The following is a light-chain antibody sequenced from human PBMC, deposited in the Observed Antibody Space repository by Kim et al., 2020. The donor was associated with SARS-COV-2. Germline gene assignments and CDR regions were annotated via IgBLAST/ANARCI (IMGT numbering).Light chain of an antibody. CDR1: SSDVCGYNY. V-gene: IGLV2-14*04. CDR2: DVS. J-gene: IGLJ2*01. Sequence: GQSITISCTGTSSDVCGYNYVSCDQQHPGKAPKLMIYDVSKRPSGVSNRFSGSKSGNTASLTISGLQAEDEADYYCSSYTSISTLVFGGGTQLTVL. CDR3: SSYTSISTLV.